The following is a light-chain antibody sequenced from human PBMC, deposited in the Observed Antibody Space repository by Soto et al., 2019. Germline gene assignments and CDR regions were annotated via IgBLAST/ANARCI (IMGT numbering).Light chain of an antibody. V-gene: IGKV3-20*01. CDR1: QSLSSSY. J-gene: IGKJ1*01. Sequence: EFVFTQSPCTLSLSPGERATLSCRASQSLSSSYLAWYQQKPGQAPRLLIYGASTRATGIPDRFSGGGSGTDFTLTISRLEPEDFAVYYCHQYGTSPLWTFGQGTKVDI. CDR3: HQYGTSPLWT. CDR2: GAS.